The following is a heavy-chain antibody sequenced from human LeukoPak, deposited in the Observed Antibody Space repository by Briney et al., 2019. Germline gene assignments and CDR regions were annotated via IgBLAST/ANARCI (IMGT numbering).Heavy chain of an antibody. Sequence: GESLTLSFVASGFTFHTYVLHSVRQPPAKGLELGLAISSYGASTYYADSVEGRFTNSRDNCKNKRYLEMGSLGAEGMGMYYWARIMIRGAPSDNWGQGTRVSVSS. J-gene: IGHJ4*02. CDR1: GFTFHTYV. CDR2: ISSYGAST. CDR3: ARIMIRGAPSDN. V-gene: IGHV3-64*02. D-gene: IGHD3-10*01.